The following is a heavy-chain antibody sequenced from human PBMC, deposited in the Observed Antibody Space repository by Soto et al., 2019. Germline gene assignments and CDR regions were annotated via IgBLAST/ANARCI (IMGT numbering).Heavy chain of an antibody. Sequence: GGSLRLSCAASGFTFSSYGMHWVRQAPGKGLEWVAVISYDGSNKYYADSVKGRFTISRDNSKNTLYLQMNSLRAEDTAVYYCAKDWDGFTVTGYPYGMDVWGQGTTVTVSS. CDR2: ISYDGSNK. J-gene: IGHJ6*02. V-gene: IGHV3-30*18. CDR3: AKDWDGFTVTGYPYGMDV. D-gene: IGHD4-4*01. CDR1: GFTFSSYG.